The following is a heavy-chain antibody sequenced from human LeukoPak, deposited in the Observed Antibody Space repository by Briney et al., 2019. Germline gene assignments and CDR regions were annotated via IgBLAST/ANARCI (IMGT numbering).Heavy chain of an antibody. D-gene: IGHD1-14*01. CDR1: GFTFSSYG. CDR3: AKVTRLTDPFDY. V-gene: IGHV3-30*18. Sequence: GGSLRLSCAASGFTFSSYGMPWVRQAPGKGLEWVAVISYDGSNKYYADSVKGRFTISRDNSKNTLYLQMNSLRAEDTAVYYCAKVTRLTDPFDYWGQGTLVTVSS. J-gene: IGHJ4*02. CDR2: ISYDGSNK.